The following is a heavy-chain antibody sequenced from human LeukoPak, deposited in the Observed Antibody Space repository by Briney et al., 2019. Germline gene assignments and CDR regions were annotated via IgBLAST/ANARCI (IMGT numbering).Heavy chain of an antibody. D-gene: IGHD3-10*01. CDR2: VYYNDNT. CDR3: ARGFFEFLPKGYYYGMDV. CDR1: GGPISTYY. V-gene: IGHV4-59*01. Sequence: PSETLSLTCTVSGGPISTYYWSWLRQPPGKGLQWIGYVYYNDNTKYNPSLWSRVTMSVDTSKNQFSLKMTSVTAADTAVYFCARGFFEFLPKGYYYGMDVWGLGTTVTVSS. J-gene: IGHJ6*02.